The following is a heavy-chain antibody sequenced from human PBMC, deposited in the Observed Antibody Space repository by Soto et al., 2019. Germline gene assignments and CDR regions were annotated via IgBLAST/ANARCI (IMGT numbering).Heavy chain of an antibody. Sequence: SETLSLTCTVSGGSISTNYWSWIRQPPGKGLEWIGYISSSGYTNYNASLKSRITISIDASKNQFSLKLTSVTAADTAVYYCASLHGARFDPWGQGTLVTVSS. CDR3: ASLHGARFDP. J-gene: IGHJ5*02. V-gene: IGHV4-4*08. CDR2: ISSSGYT. CDR1: GGSISTNY. D-gene: IGHD4-17*01.